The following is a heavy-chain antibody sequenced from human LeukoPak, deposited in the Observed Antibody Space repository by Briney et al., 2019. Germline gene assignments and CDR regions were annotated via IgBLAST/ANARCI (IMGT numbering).Heavy chain of an antibody. CDR3: ARANFGIRYYYYYGMDV. V-gene: IGHV1-8*01. D-gene: IGHD1-14*01. CDR1: GYTFTSYD. J-gene: IGHJ6*02. Sequence: ASVKVSCKASGYTFTSYDINWVRQATGQGLEWMGWMNPNSGNTGYAQKFQGGVTMTRNTSISTAYMELSSLRSEDTAVYYCARANFGIRYYYYYGMDVWGQGTTVTVSS. CDR2: MNPNSGNT.